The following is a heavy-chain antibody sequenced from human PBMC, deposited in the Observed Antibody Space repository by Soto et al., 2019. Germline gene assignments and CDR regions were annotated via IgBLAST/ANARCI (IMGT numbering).Heavy chain of an antibody. D-gene: IGHD3-22*01. CDR2: INPSGGST. CDR3: ARGPTSITMIVVVPSYDY. CDR1: GYTFTSYY. Sequence: GASVKVSCKASGYTFTSYYMHWVRQAPGQGLEWMGIINPSGGSTSYAQKFQGRVTMTRDTSTSTVYMELSSLRSEDTAVYYCARGPTSITMIVVVPSYDYWGQGTLVTVSS. V-gene: IGHV1-46*01. J-gene: IGHJ4*02.